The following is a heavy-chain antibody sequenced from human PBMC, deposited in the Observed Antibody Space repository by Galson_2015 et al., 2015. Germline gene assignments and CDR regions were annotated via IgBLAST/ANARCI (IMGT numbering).Heavy chain of an antibody. CDR2: ISSSGSTI. CDR1: GFTFSDYY. V-gene: IGHV3-11*01. CDR3: ARGLNYYDSSGSYWFDP. J-gene: IGHJ5*02. D-gene: IGHD3-22*01. Sequence: SLRLSCAASGFTFSDYYMSWIRQAPGKGLEWVSYISSSGSTIYYADSVKGRFTISRDNAKNSLYLQMNSLRAEDTAVYYCARGLNYYDSSGSYWFDPWGQGTLVTVSS.